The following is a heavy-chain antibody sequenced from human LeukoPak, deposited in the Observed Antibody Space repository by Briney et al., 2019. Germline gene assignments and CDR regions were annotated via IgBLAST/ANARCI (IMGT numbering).Heavy chain of an antibody. CDR2: IIPIFGTA. CDR3: ARDNYAGAIWFDP. V-gene: IGHV1-69*05. D-gene: IGHD1-7*01. J-gene: IGHJ5*02. CDR1: GGTFSSYA. Sequence: SVKVSCKASGGTFSSYAISWVRQAPGQGLEWMGGIIPIFGTANYAQKFQGRVTITTDESTSTAYMELSSLRSEDTAVYYCARDNYAGAIWFDPWGQGTLVTVSS.